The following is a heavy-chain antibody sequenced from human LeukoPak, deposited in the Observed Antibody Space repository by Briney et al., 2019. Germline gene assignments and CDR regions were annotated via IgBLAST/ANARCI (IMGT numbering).Heavy chain of an antibody. CDR3: ATIDYYGSGEDFDY. CDR1: AYTFTGYY. J-gene: IGHJ4*02. Sequence: ASVTVSCKASAYTFTGYYMHWVRQAPGQGLEWMGWIYPNSGGTNYAQKFQGRVTMTRDTSISTAYMELSRLRSDDTAVYYCATIDYYGSGEDFDYWGQGTLVTVSS. CDR2: IYPNSGGT. V-gene: IGHV1-2*02. D-gene: IGHD3-10*01.